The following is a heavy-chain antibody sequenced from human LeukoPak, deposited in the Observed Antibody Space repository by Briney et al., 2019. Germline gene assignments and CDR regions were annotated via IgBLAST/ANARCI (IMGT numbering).Heavy chain of an antibody. D-gene: IGHD6-13*01. CDR3: VKDLGAVAGARDY. J-gene: IGHJ4*02. V-gene: IGHV3-64D*06. CDR2: ISGNGGST. Sequence: GGSLRLSGSASGFSVSSYAMQWVRQAPGKGLEYVSGISGNGGSTYYADSVKGRFIMSRDNSKNTLYLQMSSLRAEDTAVYYCVKDLGAVAGARDYWGQGTLVTVSS. CDR1: GFSVSSYA.